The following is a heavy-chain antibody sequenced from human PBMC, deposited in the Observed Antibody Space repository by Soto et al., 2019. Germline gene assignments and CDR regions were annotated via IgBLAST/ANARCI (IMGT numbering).Heavy chain of an antibody. Sequence: SLRLSCAASGFTFSSYGMHWVRQAPGKGLEWVAVISYDGSNKYYADSVKGRFTISRDNSKNTLYLQMNSLRAEDTAVYYCANGYCSSTSCSPPKKNWFDPWGQGTLVTVSS. CDR1: GFTFSSYG. D-gene: IGHD2-2*03. CDR2: ISYDGSNK. J-gene: IGHJ5*02. V-gene: IGHV3-30*18. CDR3: ANGYCSSTSCSPPKKNWFDP.